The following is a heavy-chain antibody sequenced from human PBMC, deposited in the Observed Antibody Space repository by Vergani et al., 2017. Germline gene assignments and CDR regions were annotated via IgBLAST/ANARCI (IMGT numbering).Heavy chain of an antibody. CDR1: GYTFTSYY. D-gene: IGHD3-10*01. CDR3: ARNHQGQSYYYGSGSLNWFDP. Sequence: QVQLVQSGAEVKKPGASVKVSCKASGYTFTSYYMHWVRQAPGQGLEWMGIINPSGGSTSYAQKFQGRVTMTRDTSTSTVYMELSSLRSEDTAVYYCARNHQGQSYYYGSGSLNWFDPWGQGTLVTVSS. J-gene: IGHJ5*02. V-gene: IGHV1-46*01. CDR2: INPSGGST.